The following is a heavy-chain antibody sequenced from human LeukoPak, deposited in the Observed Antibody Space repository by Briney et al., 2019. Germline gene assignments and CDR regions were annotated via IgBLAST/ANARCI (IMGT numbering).Heavy chain of an antibody. J-gene: IGHJ6*02. V-gene: IGHV3-21*01. Sequence: TGGSLRLSCAASGFTFSSYSMNWVRQAPGKGLEWVSSISSNSDYIFYADSVKGRFTISRDNAKNTLYLQMNSLRAEDTAVYYCARAIAVAADGMDVWGQGTTVTVSS. D-gene: IGHD6-19*01. CDR3: ARAIAVAADGMDV. CDR2: ISSNSDYI. CDR1: GFTFSSYS.